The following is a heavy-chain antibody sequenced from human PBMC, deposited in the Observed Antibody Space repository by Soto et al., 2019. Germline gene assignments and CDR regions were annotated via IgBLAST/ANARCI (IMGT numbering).Heavy chain of an antibody. Sequence: SETLSLTCSVSGGSLSGYSWSWIRQPPGKGLEYIGYIYYRGTTNYNPSLESRVAISVDTSKNQFSLKLTSVTAADTAVYYCARRTYYYDSSGKDYFDYWGQGTLVTVSS. J-gene: IGHJ4*02. CDR2: IYYRGTT. CDR3: ARRTYYYDSSGKDYFDY. D-gene: IGHD3-22*01. CDR1: GGSLSGYS. V-gene: IGHV4-59*01.